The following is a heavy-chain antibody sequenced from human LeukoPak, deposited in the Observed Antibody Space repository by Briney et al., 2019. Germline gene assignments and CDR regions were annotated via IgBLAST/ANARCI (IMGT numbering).Heavy chain of an antibody. D-gene: IGHD2-2*02. J-gene: IGHJ1*01. CDR1: GGSISSYY. V-gene: IGHV4-4*07. CDR2: IYTSGST. CDR3: ATSVVVPAAIRAEYFQH. Sequence: SETLSLTCTVSGGSISSYYWSWIRQPPGKGLEWIGRIYTSGSTNYNPSLKSRVTMSVDTSKNQFSLKLSSVTAADTAVYYCATSVVVPAAIRAEYFQHWGQGTLVTVSS.